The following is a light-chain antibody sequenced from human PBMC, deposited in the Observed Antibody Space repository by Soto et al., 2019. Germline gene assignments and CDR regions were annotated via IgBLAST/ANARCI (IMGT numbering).Light chain of an antibody. J-gene: IGKJ3*01. CDR1: QDISNY. Sequence: DVQMTQSPSSLSASVGDRVTITCQASQDISNYLNWYQQKPGKAPKLLIYDASNLETGVPSRFSGSGSGPDFTFPISSLQPEDIAKYYCQQYDNLRLTFGPGTKVDIK. V-gene: IGKV1-33*01. CDR3: QQYDNLRLT. CDR2: DAS.